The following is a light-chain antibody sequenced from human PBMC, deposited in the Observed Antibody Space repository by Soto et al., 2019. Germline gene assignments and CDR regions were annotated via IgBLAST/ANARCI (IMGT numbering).Light chain of an antibody. Sequence: SYELTQPPSVSVAPGQTASITCGGTNIESKSVHWYQQKPGQAPVLVVYDDTDRPSGIPERFSGSNSGNTATLTISRVEAGDEADYYCQVWDSSGDRFVFGSGTKLTVL. CDR2: DDT. V-gene: IGLV3-21*02. J-gene: IGLJ1*01. CDR3: QVWDSSGDRFV. CDR1: NIESKS.